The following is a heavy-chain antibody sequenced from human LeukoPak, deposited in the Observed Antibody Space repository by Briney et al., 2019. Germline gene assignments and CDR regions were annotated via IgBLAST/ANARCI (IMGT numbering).Heavy chain of an antibody. V-gene: IGHV3-30*02. CDR3: AKDRGLVAVAGTFDY. Sequence: GGSLRLSCAASGFTFSSYGMHWVRQAPGKGLEWVAFIRYDGSNKYYADSVKGRFTISRDNSKNTLYLQMNGLRAEDTAVYYCAKDRGLVAVAGTFDYWGQGTLVTVSS. CDR1: GFTFSSYG. CDR2: IRYDGSNK. D-gene: IGHD6-19*01. J-gene: IGHJ4*02.